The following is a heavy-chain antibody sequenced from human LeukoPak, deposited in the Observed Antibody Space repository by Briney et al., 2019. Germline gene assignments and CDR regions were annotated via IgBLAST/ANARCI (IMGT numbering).Heavy chain of an antibody. V-gene: IGHV3-11*04. J-gene: IGHJ6*03. Sequence: GRSLRLSCAASGFTFSDYYMSWIRQAPGKGLEWVSYISSSGSTIYYADSVKGRFTISRDNAKNSLYLQMNGLRAEDTAVYYCARSLPGNYYMDVWGKGTTVTVSS. D-gene: IGHD3-10*01. CDR1: GFTFSDYY. CDR2: ISSSGSTI. CDR3: ARSLPGNYYMDV.